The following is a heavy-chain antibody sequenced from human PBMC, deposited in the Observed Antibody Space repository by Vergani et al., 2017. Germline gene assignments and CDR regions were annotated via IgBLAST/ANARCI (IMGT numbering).Heavy chain of an antibody. D-gene: IGHD3-22*01. CDR3: TTDELFGYYDDSSGYATFDY. V-gene: IGHV3-15*01. CDR1: GFTFSSYW. J-gene: IGHJ4*02. Sequence: EVQLVESGGGLVQPGGSLRLSCAASGFTFSSYWMSWVRQAPGKGLEWVGRIKSKTDGGTTDYAAPVKGRFTISRDDSKNTLYLQMNSLKTEDTAVYYCTTDELFGYYDDSSGYATFDYWGQGTLVTVSS. CDR2: IKSKTDGGTT.